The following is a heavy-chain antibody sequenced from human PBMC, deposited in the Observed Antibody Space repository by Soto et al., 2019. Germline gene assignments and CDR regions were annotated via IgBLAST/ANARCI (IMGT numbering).Heavy chain of an antibody. Sequence: GGSLRLSCAASGFTFTRYSMNWVRQAPGKGLEWVSSISSTTNYIYYADSMKGRFTVSRDNAKNSVYLEMNSLSAEDTAVYYCARESEDLTSNFDYWGQGTMVTVSS. CDR2: ISSTTNYI. J-gene: IGHJ4*02. CDR3: ARESEDLTSNFDY. CDR1: GFTFTRYS. V-gene: IGHV3-21*01.